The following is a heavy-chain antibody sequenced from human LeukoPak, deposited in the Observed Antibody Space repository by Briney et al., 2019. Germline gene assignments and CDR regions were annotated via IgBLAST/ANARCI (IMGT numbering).Heavy chain of an antibody. CDR3: AKDSGRETRGYFDY. V-gene: IGHV3-33*06. Sequence: GGTLRFSCAASGFTFSSYGMHWVRQAPGKGLEWVAVIWYDGSNKYYADSVKGRFTISRDNSKNTLYLQMNSLRAEDTAVYYCAKDSGRETRGYFDYWGQGTLVTVSS. CDR1: GFTFSSYG. J-gene: IGHJ4*02. D-gene: IGHD5-12*01. CDR2: IWYDGSNK.